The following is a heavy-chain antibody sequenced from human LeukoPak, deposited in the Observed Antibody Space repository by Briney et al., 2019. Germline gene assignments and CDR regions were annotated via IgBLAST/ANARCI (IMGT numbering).Heavy chain of an antibody. CDR2: ISGSGGST. CDR3: AKERGAVDTAMCLFDY. Sequence: PGGSLRLSCAASGFTFSSYAMSWVRQAPGKGLEWVSAISGSGGSTYYADSVKGRFTISRDNSKNTLYLQMNSLRAEDTAVYYCAKERGAVDTAMCLFDYWGQGTLVTVSS. V-gene: IGHV3-23*01. D-gene: IGHD5-18*01. CDR1: GFTFSSYA. J-gene: IGHJ4*02.